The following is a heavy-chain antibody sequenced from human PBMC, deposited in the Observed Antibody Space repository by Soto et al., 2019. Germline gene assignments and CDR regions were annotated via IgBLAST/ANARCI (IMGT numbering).Heavy chain of an antibody. CDR3: AGQGYDRRGYFYAY. D-gene: IGHD3-22*01. CDR1: GGSSSSTTYY. V-gene: IGHV4-39*01. J-gene: IGHJ4*02. Sequence: QLLLQESGPGLVKPSETLSLTCTVSGGSSSSTTYYWGWIRQSPGKGQEWSGNIYSGGNTYYNPSLRSRVTISVDTSKRHLSLHLISVTAADTAVYYCAGQGYDRRGYFYAYWGQGTRVTVSS. CDR2: IYSGGNT.